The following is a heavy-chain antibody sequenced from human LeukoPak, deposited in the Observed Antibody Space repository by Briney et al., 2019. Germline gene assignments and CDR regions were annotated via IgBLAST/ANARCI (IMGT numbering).Heavy chain of an antibody. CDR3: AKDLYYYDSSGYYYWPFDY. V-gene: IGHV3-23*01. CDR2: ISGSGGST. D-gene: IGHD3-22*01. CDR1: GFTFSSYA. J-gene: IGHJ4*02. Sequence: GGSLRLSCAASGFTFSSYAMSWARQAPGKGLEWVSAISGSGGSTYYADSVKGRFTISRDNSKNTLYLQMNSLRAEDTAVYYCAKDLYYYDSSGYYYWPFDYWGQGTLVTVSS.